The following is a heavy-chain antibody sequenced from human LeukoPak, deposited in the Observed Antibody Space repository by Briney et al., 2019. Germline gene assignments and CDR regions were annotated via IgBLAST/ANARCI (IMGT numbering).Heavy chain of an antibody. D-gene: IGHD3-16*01. J-gene: IGHJ3*01. V-gene: IGHV3-66*02. CDR2: FDSGDST. CDR3: ASHKAYRAFDV. Sequence: GGSLRLSCAASDFTVSSNSMSWGRQAPGKGLGWVSTFDSGDSTYYADSVKGRFTSPRDNSKNPLYLQMNSLRAGETAVYYCASHKAYRAFDVWGQGTMVIVSS. CDR1: DFTVSSNS.